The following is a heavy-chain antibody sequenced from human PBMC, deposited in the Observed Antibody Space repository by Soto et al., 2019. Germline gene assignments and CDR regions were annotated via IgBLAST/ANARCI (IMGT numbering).Heavy chain of an antibody. V-gene: IGHV2-5*01. CDR1: GFSLSTSGVG. D-gene: IGHD6-19*01. CDR3: AHTGYSSGWYGVDYYGMDV. J-gene: IGHJ6*02. Sequence: QITLKESGPTLVKHTQTLTLTCTFSGFSLSTSGVGVGWIRQPPGKALEWLALIYWNDDKRYSPSLKSRLTITKDTSKNQVVLTMTNMDPVDTATYYCAHTGYSSGWYGVDYYGMDVWGQGTTVTVSS. CDR2: IYWNDDK.